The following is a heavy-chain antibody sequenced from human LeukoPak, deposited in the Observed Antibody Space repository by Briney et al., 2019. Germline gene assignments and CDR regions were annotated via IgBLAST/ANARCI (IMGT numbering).Heavy chain of an antibody. J-gene: IGHJ6*02. V-gene: IGHV3-30-3*01. CDR1: GFTFDDYT. CDR3: ARGPERTGVGTRYYYDMDV. D-gene: IGHD2-8*01. Sequence: GGSLRLSCAASGFTFDDYTLHWVRQAPGKGLEWVAVISYDGSNKYYADSVKGRFTISRDNSKNTLYLQMNSLRAEDTAVYYCARGPERTGVGTRYYYDMDVWGQGTTVTVSS. CDR2: ISYDGSNK.